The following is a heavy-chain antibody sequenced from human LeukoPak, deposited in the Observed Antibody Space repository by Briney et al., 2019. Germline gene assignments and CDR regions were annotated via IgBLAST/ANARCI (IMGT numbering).Heavy chain of an antibody. V-gene: IGHV4-59*01. J-gene: IGHJ4*02. D-gene: IGHD2-21*02. CDR2: IYYSGST. CDR3: ASGVGDLYYFDY. Sequence: SETLSLTCTVSGGSISSYYWSWIRQPPGEGLEWIGYIYYSGSTNYNPSLKSRVTISVDTSKNQFSLKLSSVTAADTAVYYCASGVGDLYYFDYWGQGTLVTVSS. CDR1: GGSISSYY.